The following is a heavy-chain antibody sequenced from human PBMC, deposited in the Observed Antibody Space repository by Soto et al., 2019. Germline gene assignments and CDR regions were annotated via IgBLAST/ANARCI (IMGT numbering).Heavy chain of an antibody. CDR2: INHSGST. V-gene: IGHV4-34*01. D-gene: IGHD3-10*01. Sequence: QVQLQQWGAGLLKPSETLSLTCAVYGGSFSGYYWSWIRQPPGKGLEWIGEINHSGSTNYNPSLKSRVTISVDTSKNQFSLKLSSVTAADTAVYYCARGGMGYYGSGRGDWFDPWGQGTLVTVSS. J-gene: IGHJ5*02. CDR3: ARGGMGYYGSGRGDWFDP. CDR1: GGSFSGYY.